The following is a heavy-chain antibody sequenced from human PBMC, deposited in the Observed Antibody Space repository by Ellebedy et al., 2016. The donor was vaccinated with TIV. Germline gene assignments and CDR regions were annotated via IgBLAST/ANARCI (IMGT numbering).Heavy chain of an antibody. D-gene: IGHD3-10*01. J-gene: IGHJ4*02. Sequence: GGSLRLSXAASGFTVSSYYMSWVRQAPGKGLEWVSVFESAGDTYYADSVKGRFTVSRDNSENTVFLQMNSLRDEDTAVYYCARVVVGVTGADYWGQGTLVTVSS. CDR2: FESAGDT. CDR1: GFTVSSYY. CDR3: ARVVVGVTGADY. V-gene: IGHV3-53*01.